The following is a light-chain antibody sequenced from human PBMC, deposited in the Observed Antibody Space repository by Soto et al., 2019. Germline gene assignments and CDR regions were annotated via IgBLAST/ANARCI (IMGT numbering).Light chain of an antibody. CDR3: QQSYSTPIT. CDR1: QSISSY. V-gene: IGKV1-39*01. Sequence: DIQMTQSPSSLSASVGDRVTITCRASQSISSYLNWYQQKPGKAPKLLIYAASSLQSGVPSRFSASGSGTDFTLTISSLQPEDFATYYCQQSYSTPITFGQGTLLEIK. J-gene: IGKJ5*01. CDR2: AAS.